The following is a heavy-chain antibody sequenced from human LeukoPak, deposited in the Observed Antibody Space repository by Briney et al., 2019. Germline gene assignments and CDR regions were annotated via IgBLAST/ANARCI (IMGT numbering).Heavy chain of an antibody. J-gene: IGHJ5*02. V-gene: IGHV1-58*02. CDR2: IVVCSGNT. Sequence: SVKVSCKASGFTFTSSAMQWVRQARGQRLEWIGWIVVCSGNTNYAQKFQERVTITRHMSTRTAYMELSNLRSEETAVYYCAAGVGATLVEDNWFDPWGQGTLVTVSS. CDR3: AAGVGATLVEDNWFDP. D-gene: IGHD1-26*01. CDR1: GFTFTSSA.